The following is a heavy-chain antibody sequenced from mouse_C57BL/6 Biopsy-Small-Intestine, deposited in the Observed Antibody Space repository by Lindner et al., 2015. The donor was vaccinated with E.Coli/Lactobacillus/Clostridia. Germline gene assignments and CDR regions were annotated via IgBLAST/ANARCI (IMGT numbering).Heavy chain of an antibody. CDR3: ARFGDYLLYTMDY. J-gene: IGHJ4*01. Sequence: VQLQESGAELVKPGASVKISCEASGYSFTAYNMNWLRQSPGKSLEWIGNINPYYGSTIYNQNVKAKATLTVDKSSSTAYMQLNSLTSEDSAVYFCARFGDYLLYTMDYWGQGTSVTVSS. V-gene: IGHV1-39*01. CDR2: INPYYGST. CDR1: GYSFTAYN. D-gene: IGHD2-13*01.